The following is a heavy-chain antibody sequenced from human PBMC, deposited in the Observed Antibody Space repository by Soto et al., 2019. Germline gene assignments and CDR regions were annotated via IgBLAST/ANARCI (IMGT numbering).Heavy chain of an antibody. Sequence: DVQLLESGGGLVPPGGSLSLSCAASGFLFNDYAMTWVRQAPGKGLEWVSAISGNGRNEYYADSVKGRFTISRDSSENMMSLQMNGLRAEDTAKYYCLKGMNYYYYYMDVWGKGTTVTVSS. J-gene: IGHJ6*03. V-gene: IGHV3-23*01. CDR2: ISGNGRNE. CDR1: GFLFNDYA. CDR3: LKGMNYYYYYMDV.